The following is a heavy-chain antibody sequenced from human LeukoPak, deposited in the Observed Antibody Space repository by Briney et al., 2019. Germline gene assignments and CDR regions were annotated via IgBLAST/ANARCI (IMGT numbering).Heavy chain of an antibody. J-gene: IGHJ3*02. Sequence: ASVKVSCKASGYTFTSYGISWVRQAPGQGLEWMGWISAYNGNANYVQKLQGRVTMTTDTSTSTAYMELRSLRSDDTAVYYCARVSLWIPPAGCAFDIWGQGTMVTVSS. CDR1: GYTFTSYG. V-gene: IGHV1-18*01. CDR3: ARVSLWIPPAGCAFDI. CDR2: ISAYNGNA. D-gene: IGHD2-21*01.